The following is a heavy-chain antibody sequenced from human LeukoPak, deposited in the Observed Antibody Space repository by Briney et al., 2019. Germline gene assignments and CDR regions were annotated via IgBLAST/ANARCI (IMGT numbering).Heavy chain of an antibody. Sequence: GGSLRLSCAASGFTFSSYAMSWVRQAPGKGLEWVSVIYSGGSTYYADSVKGRFTISRDNSKNTLYLQMNSLRAEDTAVYYRARTVTTYFEWRYFDYWGQGTLVTVSS. J-gene: IGHJ4*02. CDR3: ARTVTTYFEWRYFDY. D-gene: IGHD4-11*01. V-gene: IGHV3-53*01. CDR1: GFTFSSYA. CDR2: IYSGGST.